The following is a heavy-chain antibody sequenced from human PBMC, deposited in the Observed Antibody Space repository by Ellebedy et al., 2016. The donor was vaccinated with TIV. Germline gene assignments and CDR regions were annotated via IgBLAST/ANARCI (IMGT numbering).Heavy chain of an antibody. CDR3: ARIQPEDWFDP. CDR2: LYYSGNT. D-gene: IGHD5-18*01. Sequence: MPGGSLRLSCTVSGGSISSYYWSWIRQPPGKGLEWIGYLYYSGNTNYNPSLKIRVTISVDKSKNQFSLKLSSVTAADTAVYYCARIQPEDWFDPWGQGTLVTVSS. CDR1: GGSISSYY. J-gene: IGHJ5*02. V-gene: IGHV4-59*08.